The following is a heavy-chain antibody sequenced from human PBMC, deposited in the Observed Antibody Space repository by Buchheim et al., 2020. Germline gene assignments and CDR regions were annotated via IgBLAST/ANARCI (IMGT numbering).Heavy chain of an antibody. CDR3: ARGGMAIVVVPAAIPGRYYGMDV. CDR2: INSDGSST. CDR1: GFTFSSYW. V-gene: IGHV3-74*01. Sequence: EVQLVESGGGLVQPGGSLRLSCAASGFTFSSYWMHWVRQAPGKGLVWVSRINSDGSSTSYADSVKGRFTISRDNAKNPLYLQMNSLRAEDTAVYYCARGGMAIVVVPAAIPGRYYGMDVWGQGTT. D-gene: IGHD2-2*03. J-gene: IGHJ6*02.